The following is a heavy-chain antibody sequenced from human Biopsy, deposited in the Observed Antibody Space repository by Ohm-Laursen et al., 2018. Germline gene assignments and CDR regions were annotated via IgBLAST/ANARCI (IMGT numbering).Heavy chain of an antibody. V-gene: IGHV1-8*01. CDR3: AIESGTYSKPFDY. Sequence: GASVKVSCKASGYTFISYDIDWVRQATGQGLEWMGWMNPNSGKTGYAQKFQGRVTMTTNTSVNTAYMELGSLTFEDTAVYYCAIESGTYSKPFDYWGQGSQVIVSS. CDR1: GYTFISYD. CDR2: MNPNSGKT. D-gene: IGHD1-26*01. J-gene: IGHJ4*02.